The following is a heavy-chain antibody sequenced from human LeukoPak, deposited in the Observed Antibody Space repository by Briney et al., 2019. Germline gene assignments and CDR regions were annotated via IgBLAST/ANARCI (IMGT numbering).Heavy chain of an antibody. CDR2: IKQDGSEK. CDR3: ARDLVPYYDILTGYWGY. CDR1: GFTFSSYW. J-gene: IGHJ4*02. D-gene: IGHD3-9*01. V-gene: IGHV3-7*01. Sequence: GGSLRLSCAASGFTFSSYWMSWVRQAPGKGLEWVANIKQDGSEKYYVDSVKGRFTISRDNAKNSLYLQMNSLRAEDTAVYYCARDLVPYYDILTGYWGYWGQGTLVTVSS.